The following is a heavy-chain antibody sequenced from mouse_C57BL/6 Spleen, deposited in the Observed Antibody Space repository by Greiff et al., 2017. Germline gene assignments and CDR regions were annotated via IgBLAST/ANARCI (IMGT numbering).Heavy chain of an antibody. Sequence: DVHLVESGGGLVKPGGSLKLSCAASGFTFSDYGMHWVRQAPEKGLEWVAYISSGSSTIYYADTVKGRFTISRDNAKNTLFLQMTSLRSEDTAMYYGARWGPGPFDVWGTGTTVTVSS. CDR2: ISSGSSTI. V-gene: IGHV5-17*01. J-gene: IGHJ1*03. CDR3: ARWGPGPFDV. CDR1: GFTFSDYG.